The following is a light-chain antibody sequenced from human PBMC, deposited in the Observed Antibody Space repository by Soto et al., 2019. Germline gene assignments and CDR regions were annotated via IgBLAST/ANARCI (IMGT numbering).Light chain of an antibody. CDR3: QPFNNYPLP. Sequence: AIQLTQSPSSLSASVGDRVTITCRASQGVSSSLAWYQQKPGTAPKLLIYDASDLETGVPSRFSGRGSGTDFPLTISSLQPEDFETYYCQPFNNYPLPFCQGTRLESK. J-gene: IGKJ5*01. CDR2: DAS. CDR1: QGVSSS. V-gene: IGKV1D-13*01.